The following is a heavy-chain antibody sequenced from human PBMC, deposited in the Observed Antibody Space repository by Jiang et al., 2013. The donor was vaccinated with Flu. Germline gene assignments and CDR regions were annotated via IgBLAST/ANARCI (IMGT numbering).Heavy chain of an antibody. D-gene: IGHD6-19*01. CDR2: ISYDGNDK. CDR3: TKGRRQADSSGWYHEF. J-gene: IGHJ4*02. CDR1: GFTFSSYG. Sequence: VQLVESGGGVVQPGRSLRLSCSASGFTFSSYGVHWVRQAPGKGLEWVAVISYDGNDKNYADSVKGRFTISRDNSKNTLYLQMNSLRTEDTAVYYCTKGRRQADSSGWYHEFWGQGTLVTVSS. V-gene: IGHV3-30*18.